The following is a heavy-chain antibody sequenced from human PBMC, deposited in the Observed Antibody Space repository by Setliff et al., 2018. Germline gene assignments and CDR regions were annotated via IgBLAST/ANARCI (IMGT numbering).Heavy chain of an antibody. CDR2: ISAYNGFI. D-gene: IGHD5-12*01. CDR1: GYSFPSYG. Sequence: GASVKVSCKASGYSFPSYGISWVRQAPGQGLEWMGWISAYNGFIIYAQMFQGRVIMTTDTSTSTAYMELRSLRSDDTAVYYCAREGVDIRSSTDYRYYMDVWGKGTTVTSP. CDR3: AREGVDIRSSTDYRYYMDV. J-gene: IGHJ6*03. V-gene: IGHV1-18*01.